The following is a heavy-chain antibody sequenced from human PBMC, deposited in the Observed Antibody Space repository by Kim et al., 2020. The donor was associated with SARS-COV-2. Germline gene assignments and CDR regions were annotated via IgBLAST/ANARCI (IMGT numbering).Heavy chain of an antibody. CDR3: ARPAGIAARGHFDY. D-gene: IGHD6-13*01. Sequence: SPSFQGQVPISADKSISTAYLQWSSLKASDTAMYYCARPAGIAARGHFDYWGQGTLVTVSS. V-gene: IGHV5-51*01. J-gene: IGHJ4*02.